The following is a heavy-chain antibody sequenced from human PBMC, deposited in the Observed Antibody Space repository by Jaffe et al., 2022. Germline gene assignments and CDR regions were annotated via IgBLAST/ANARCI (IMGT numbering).Heavy chain of an antibody. J-gene: IGHJ4*02. V-gene: IGHV3-30*02. D-gene: IGHD1-7*01. Sequence: QVQLVESGGGVVQPGGSLRLSCAASGFPFSTFFMHWVRQAPGKGLEWVAFIRSDGTSQYYPDSLKGRFTVSRDNVKDTLYLQMNNLRTEDTAVYYCAGNWNYGHDYWGQGTLVSVSS. CDR3: AGNWNYGHDY. CDR1: GFPFSTFF. CDR2: IRSDGTSQ.